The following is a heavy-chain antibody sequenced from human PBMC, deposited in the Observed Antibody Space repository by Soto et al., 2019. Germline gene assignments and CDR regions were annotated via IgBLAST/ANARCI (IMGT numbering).Heavy chain of an antibody. CDR3: ARQLGMTPNYYYGMDV. J-gene: IGHJ6*02. Sequence: GEALKISFKGSGYSFTSYWIGWVRQMPGKGLEWMGIIYPGDSDTRYSPSFQGQVTISADKSISTAYLQWSSLKASDTAMYYCARQLGMTPNYYYGMDVWGQGTTVTVSS. D-gene: IGHD7-27*01. CDR2: IYPGDSDT. CDR1: GYSFTSYW. V-gene: IGHV5-51*01.